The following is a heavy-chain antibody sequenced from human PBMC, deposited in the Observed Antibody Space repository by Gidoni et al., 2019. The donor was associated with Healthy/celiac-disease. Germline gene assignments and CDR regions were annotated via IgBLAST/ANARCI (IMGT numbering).Heavy chain of an antibody. J-gene: IGHJ4*02. Sequence: QVQLQESGPGLVKPSQTLSLTCPVSGGSIRSGGYYWSWIRQHPGKGLEWIGYIYYSGSTYYNPSLKSRVTISVDTSKNQFSLKLSSVTAADTAVYYCASRMVRMGELSSFDYWGQGTLVTVSS. CDR2: IYYSGST. CDR1: GGSIRSGGYY. CDR3: ASRMVRMGELSSFDY. D-gene: IGHD3-16*02. V-gene: IGHV4-31*03.